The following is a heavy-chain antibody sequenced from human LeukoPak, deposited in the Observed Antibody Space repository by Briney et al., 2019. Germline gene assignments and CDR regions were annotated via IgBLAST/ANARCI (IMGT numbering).Heavy chain of an antibody. Sequence: KTGASLKISCKGSGYIFTSYWIGGVRRLPGKGLEWMVIIYPGDSDTRYSPSFQGQVTISADKSISTAYLPWSSLNASDTAMYYCARSLPGYSSGWYVTVWGQGPLVTVSS. D-gene: IGHD6-19*01. CDR1: GYIFTSYW. J-gene: IGHJ4*02. CDR2: IYPGDSDT. V-gene: IGHV5-51*01. CDR3: ARSLPGYSSGWYVTV.